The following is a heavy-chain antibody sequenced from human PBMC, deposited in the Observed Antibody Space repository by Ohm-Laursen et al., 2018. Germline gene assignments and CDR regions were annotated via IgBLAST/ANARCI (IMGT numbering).Heavy chain of an antibody. D-gene: IGHD6-13*01. J-gene: IGHJ4*02. CDR1: GFTFSSYA. CDR2: ISGSGGST. Sequence: SLRLSCAATGFTFSSYAISWVRQAPGKGLEWVSAISGSGGSTYYADSVKGRFTISRDNSKNTLYLQMNSLRAEDTAVYYCAKGESSSSWYYFDYWGQGTLVTVSS. CDR3: AKGESSSSWYYFDY. V-gene: IGHV3-23*01.